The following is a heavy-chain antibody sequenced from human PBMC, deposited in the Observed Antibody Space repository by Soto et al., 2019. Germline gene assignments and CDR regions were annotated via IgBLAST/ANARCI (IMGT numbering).Heavy chain of an antibody. Sequence: QLQLQESGPGLVKPSETLSLTCTVSGGSISSSSYYWGWIRQPPGKGLEWIGSIYYSGSTYYNPSLKSRVTISVDTSKNQFALKLSSVTDADTAVYYCARSTVTTTFPYYFDYWGQGTLVTVSS. CDR1: GGSISSSSYY. CDR2: IYYSGST. D-gene: IGHD4-4*01. V-gene: IGHV4-39*01. CDR3: ARSTVTTTFPYYFDY. J-gene: IGHJ4*02.